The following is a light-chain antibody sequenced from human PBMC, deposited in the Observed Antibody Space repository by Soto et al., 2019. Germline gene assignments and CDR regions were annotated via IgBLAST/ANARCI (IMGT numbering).Light chain of an antibody. V-gene: IGKV3-20*01. CDR1: QSVSSSY. CDR2: GAS. Sequence: EIVLTQSPGTLSLSPGERATLSCRASQSVSSSYLAWYQQKPGQAPRLLSYGASSRATGIPDRFSGSGSGTDFTRTISRLEPEDFAAYYCQQYGSSPPTFGQGTKVEIK. J-gene: IGKJ1*01. CDR3: QQYGSSPPT.